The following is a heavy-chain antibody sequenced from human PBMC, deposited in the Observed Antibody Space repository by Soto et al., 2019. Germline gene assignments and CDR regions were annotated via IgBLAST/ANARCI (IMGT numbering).Heavy chain of an antibody. CDR2: IYYSGST. CDR1: GGYISSYY. V-gene: IGHV4-59*01. D-gene: IGHD5-18*01. Sequence: PSETMSLTCTVSGGYISSYYWSWIRQPPGKGLEWIGYIYYSGSTNYNPSLKSRVTISVDTSKNQFSLKLSSVTAADTAVYYCARGYSYGPQVYWGQGTLVTVSS. CDR3: ARGYSYGPQVY. J-gene: IGHJ4*02.